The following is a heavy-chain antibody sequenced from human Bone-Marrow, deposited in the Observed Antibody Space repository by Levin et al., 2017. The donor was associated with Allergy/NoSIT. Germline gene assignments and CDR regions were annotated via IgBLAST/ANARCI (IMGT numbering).Heavy chain of an antibody. CDR3: VRQGGGSSSSFDY. D-gene: IGHD6-6*01. Sequence: MINPIFCSTTFTQKFRGRVILTRGTSTSTVYMDLTSLTSEDTAVYFCVRQGGGSSSSFDYWGQGTLVTVSS. CDR2: INPIFCST. V-gene: IGHV1-46*01. J-gene: IGHJ4*02.